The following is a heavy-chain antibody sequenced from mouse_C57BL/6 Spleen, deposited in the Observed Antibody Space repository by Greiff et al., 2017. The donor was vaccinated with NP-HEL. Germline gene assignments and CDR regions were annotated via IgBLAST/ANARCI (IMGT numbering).Heavy chain of an antibody. CDR2: IHPNSGST. V-gene: IGHV1-64*01. CDR3: AREGHSRRDAMDY. J-gene: IGHJ4*01. D-gene: IGHD3-3*01. CDR1: GYTFTSYW. Sequence: QVQPQQPGAELVKPGASVKLSCKASGYTFTSYWMHWVKQRPGQGLEWIGMIHPNSGSTNYNEKFRSKATLTVDKSSSTAYMQLSSLTSEDSAVYYCAREGHSRRDAMDYWGQGTSVTVSS.